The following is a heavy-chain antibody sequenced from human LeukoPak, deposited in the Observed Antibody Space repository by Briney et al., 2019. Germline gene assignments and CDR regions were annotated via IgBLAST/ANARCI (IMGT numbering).Heavy chain of an antibody. CDR2: ISYDGSNK. CDR1: GFTFSSYG. V-gene: IGHV3-30*18. CDR3: AKNTVVNYYYYGMDV. D-gene: IGHD4-23*01. Sequence: GGSLRLSCAASGFTFSSYGMHWVHQAPGKGLEWVAVISYDGSNKYYADSVKGRFTISRDNSKNTLYLQMNSLRAEDTAVYYCAKNTVVNYYYYGMDVWGQGTTVTVSS. J-gene: IGHJ6*02.